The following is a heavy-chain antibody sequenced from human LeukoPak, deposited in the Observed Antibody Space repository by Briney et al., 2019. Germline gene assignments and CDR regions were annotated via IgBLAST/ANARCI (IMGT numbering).Heavy chain of an antibody. CDR2: IRYDGSNK. J-gene: IGHJ6*03. CDR1: GFTFSSYG. Sequence: ESGGSLRLSCAASGFTFSSYGMHWVRQAPGKGLEWVAFIRYDGSNKYYADSVKGRFTISRDNSKNTLYLQMNSLRAEDTAVYYCASNKVWAAAGYYYYYMDVWGKGTTVTVSS. CDR3: ASNKVWAAAGYYYYYMDV. V-gene: IGHV3-30*02. D-gene: IGHD6-13*01.